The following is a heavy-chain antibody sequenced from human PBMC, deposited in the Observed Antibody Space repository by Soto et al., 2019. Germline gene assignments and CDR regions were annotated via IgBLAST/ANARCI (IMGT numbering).Heavy chain of an antibody. V-gene: IGHV3-72*01. CDR2: SKANHQNFAT. J-gene: IGHJ5*02. D-gene: IGHD1-26*01. Sequence: EVQLVESGGTLVQSGGSLRLSCVASGFSFSDHYMDWVRQAPGKGLEWVGRSKANHQNFATEYAASVKGRLTISRDVSQNSVHLQMDSLQPEDTAVYFCTKEGEARCLDLWGQGTLVAVSS. CDR1: GFSFSDHY. CDR3: TKEGEARCLDL.